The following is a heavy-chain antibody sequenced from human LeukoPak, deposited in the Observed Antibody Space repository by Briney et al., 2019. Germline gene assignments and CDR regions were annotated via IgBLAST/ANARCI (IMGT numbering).Heavy chain of an antibody. J-gene: IGHJ4*02. V-gene: IGHV1-69*05. Sequence: SVKVSCKASGGTFSSYAISWVRQAPGHGLEWMGGIIPIFGTANYAQKFQGRVTITTDESTSTAYMELSSLRSEDTAVYYCARDDPEYSSSSAYWGQGTLVTVSS. D-gene: IGHD6-6*01. CDR3: ARDDPEYSSSSAY. CDR1: GGTFSSYA. CDR2: IIPIFGTA.